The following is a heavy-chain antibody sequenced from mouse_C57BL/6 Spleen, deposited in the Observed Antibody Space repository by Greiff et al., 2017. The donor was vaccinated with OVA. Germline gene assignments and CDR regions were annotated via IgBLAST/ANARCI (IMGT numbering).Heavy chain of an antibody. CDR2: LDPSDSYP. J-gene: IGHJ4*01. CDR3: ARRRGRTTGAMDY. D-gene: IGHD3-1*01. CDR1: GYTFTSYW. V-gene: IGHV1-50*01. Sequence: VQLQQPGAELVKPGASVKLSCKASGYTFTSYWMQWVKQRPGQGLEWIGELDPSDSYPNYNQKFKGKATLTVDTSSSTAYMQLSSLTSEDSAVYYCARRRGRTTGAMDYWGQGTSVTVSS.